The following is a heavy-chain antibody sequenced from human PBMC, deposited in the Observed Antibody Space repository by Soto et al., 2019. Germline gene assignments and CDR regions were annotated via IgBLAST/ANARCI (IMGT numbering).Heavy chain of an antibody. CDR1: GGSFSGYY. D-gene: IGHD7-27*01. Sequence: SETLSLTCAVYGGSFSGYYWSWIRQPPGKGLEWIGEINHSGSTNYNPSLKSRVTISLDTSKNQFSLKLSSVTAADTAVYYCARGWGRIFDYWGQRTPVTVSS. J-gene: IGHJ4*02. CDR2: INHSGST. CDR3: ARGWGRIFDY. V-gene: IGHV4-34*01.